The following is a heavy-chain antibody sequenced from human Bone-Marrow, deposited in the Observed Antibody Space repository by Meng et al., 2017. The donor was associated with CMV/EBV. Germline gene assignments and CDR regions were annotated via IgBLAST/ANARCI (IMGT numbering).Heavy chain of an antibody. V-gene: IGHV1-69*10. J-gene: IGHJ6*02. CDR2: IIPILGIA. D-gene: IGHD3-3*01. CDR3: ASNTIFGVVISTYYYYGMDV. Sequence: SVKVSCKASGGTFSNYAISWVRQAPGQGLEWIGGIIPILGIANYAQKFQGRVTITADKSTSTAYMELSSLRSEDTAVYYCASNTIFGVVISTYYYYGMDVWGQGTTVTVSS. CDR1: GGTFSNYA.